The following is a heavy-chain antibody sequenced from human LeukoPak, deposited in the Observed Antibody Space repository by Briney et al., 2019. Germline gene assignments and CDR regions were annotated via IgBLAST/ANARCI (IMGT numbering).Heavy chain of an antibody. D-gene: IGHD6-13*01. CDR1: GGSFSGYY. CDR2: IYYSGST. V-gene: IGHV4-59*08. Sequence: TETLSLTCAVYGGSFSGYYWNWIRQPPGKGLEWIGYIYYSGSTNYNPSLKSRVTISVDTSKNQFSLKLSSVTATDTAVYYCANIAAAYYFDYWGQGTLVTVSS. CDR3: ANIAAAYYFDY. J-gene: IGHJ4*02.